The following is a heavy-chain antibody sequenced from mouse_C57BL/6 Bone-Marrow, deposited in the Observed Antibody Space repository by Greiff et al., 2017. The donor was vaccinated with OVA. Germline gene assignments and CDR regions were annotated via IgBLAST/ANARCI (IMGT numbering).Heavy chain of an antibody. V-gene: IGHV1-81*01. CDR2: IYPRSGNT. CDR1: GYTFTSYG. Sequence: VQLQESGAELARPGASVKLSCKASGYTFTSYGISWVKQRTGQGLEWIGEIYPRSGNTYYNEKFKGKATLTADKSSSTAYMELRSLTSEDSAVYFCARERGGIYDGYYVWFAYWGQGTLVTVSA. J-gene: IGHJ3*01. CDR3: ARERGGIYDGYYVWFAY. D-gene: IGHD2-3*01.